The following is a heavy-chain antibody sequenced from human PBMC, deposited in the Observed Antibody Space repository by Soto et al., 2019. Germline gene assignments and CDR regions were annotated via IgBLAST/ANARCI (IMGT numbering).Heavy chain of an antibody. CDR3: RASGFRSGSSGTYYSMDV. J-gene: IGHJ6*02. V-gene: IGHV4-30-2*01. CDR1: GDSISSGAYS. Sequence: QLQLQESGSGLVKPSQTLSLTCAVSGDSISSGAYSWSWVRQPPGKGLEWIGYIYHSGNSYYNPSLKRRVPFSVDRSKNQFSPKPNSVTAADTSIYYCRASGFRSGSSGTYYSMDVCGQGTTVTVSS. CDR2: IYHSGNS. D-gene: IGHD6-13*01.